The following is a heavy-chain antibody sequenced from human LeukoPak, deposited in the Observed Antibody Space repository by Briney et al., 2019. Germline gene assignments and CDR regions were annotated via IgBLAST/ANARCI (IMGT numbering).Heavy chain of an antibody. CDR2: INPSGGST. CDR1: GYTFTSYY. D-gene: IGHD6-13*01. CDR3: AGGGEDGKEAYSSSLYRVFDY. V-gene: IGHV1-46*01. J-gene: IGHJ4*02. Sequence: ASVKVSCKASGYTFTSYYMHWVRQAPGQGLEWMGIINPSGGSTSYAQKFQGRVTMTRDTSTSTVYMELSSLRSEGTAVYYFAGGGEDGKEAYSSSLYRVFDYRGQGNLGTVPS.